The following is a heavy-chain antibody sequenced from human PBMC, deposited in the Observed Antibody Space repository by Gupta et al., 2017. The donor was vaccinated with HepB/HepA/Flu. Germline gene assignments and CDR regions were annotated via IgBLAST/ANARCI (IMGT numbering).Heavy chain of an antibody. D-gene: IGHD4-11*01. J-gene: IGHJ6*03. CDR1: GGIFSTYG. V-gene: IGHV1-69*06. CDR2: IIPMSGTA. Sequence: QVQLVQSGAEVKKPGSSVKVSCKASGGIFSTYGISWVRQAPGQGLEWMGGIIPMSGTADYAQKFQGTVTITADKFTSTAYMELRSLRSEDTAVYYCAKGRATVTTKHHYYYYMDVWGEGTTVTVSS. CDR3: AKGRATVTTKHHYYYYMDV.